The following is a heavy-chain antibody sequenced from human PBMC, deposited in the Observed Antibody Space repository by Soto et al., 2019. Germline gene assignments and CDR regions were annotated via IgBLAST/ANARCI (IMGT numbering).Heavy chain of an antibody. J-gene: IGHJ6*02. V-gene: IGHV5-51*01. CDR2: IYPADSDT. Sequence: PGESLKISCKGSGYSFPSQWIGWVRQTPGKGLEWMGSIYPADSDTRYSPSFQGQVTISADKSIRTAYLEWSNLKASDTAMYYCARIPHNTTSYYDQSYGMDVWGQGTTVTVSS. D-gene: IGHD1-1*01. CDR1: GYSFPSQW. CDR3: ARIPHNTTSYYDQSYGMDV.